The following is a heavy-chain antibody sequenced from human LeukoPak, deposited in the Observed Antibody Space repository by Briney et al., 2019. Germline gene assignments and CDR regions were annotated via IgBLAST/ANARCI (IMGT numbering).Heavy chain of an antibody. CDR2: IIPIFGTA. V-gene: IGHV1-69*06. J-gene: IGHJ5*01. D-gene: IGHD3-10*01. Sequence: SVKVSCKASGGTFSSYAISWVRQAPGQGLEWMGGIIPIFGTANYAQKFQGRVTITADKSTSTAYMELSSLRSEDTAVYYCAKDQLVFGPGTNYNRWFDSWGQGTLVTVSS. CDR3: AKDQLVFGPGTNYNRWFDS. CDR1: GGTFSSYA.